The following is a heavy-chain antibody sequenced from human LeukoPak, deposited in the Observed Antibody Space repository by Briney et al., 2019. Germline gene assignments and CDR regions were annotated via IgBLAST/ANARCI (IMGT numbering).Heavy chain of an antibody. Sequence: GGSLRLSCAASGFTFSSYAMSWVRQAPGKGLEWVSVISITGLTTYYADSVKGRFTISRDNSKNMLYLQMNSLRAEDTAVYYCAKEEDWVVPAATFDYWGQGTLVTVSS. J-gene: IGHJ4*02. V-gene: IGHV3-23*01. CDR1: GFTFSSYA. CDR2: ISITGLTT. CDR3: AKEEDWVVPAATFDY. D-gene: IGHD2-2*01.